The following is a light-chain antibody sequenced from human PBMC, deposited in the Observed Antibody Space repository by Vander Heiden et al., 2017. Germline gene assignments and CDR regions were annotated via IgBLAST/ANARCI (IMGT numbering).Light chain of an antibody. CDR3: QAWDSSTVV. Sequence: SSELTQPPSVSVFPGQTASITCSGDKLGDKHACWYQQKPGQSPVLVIYQDWKRPSGIPERFSGSNSGNTATLTISETEAMDEADYYCQAWDSSTVVFGGGTELTVL. V-gene: IGLV3-1*01. CDR2: QDW. J-gene: IGLJ2*01. CDR1: KLGDKH.